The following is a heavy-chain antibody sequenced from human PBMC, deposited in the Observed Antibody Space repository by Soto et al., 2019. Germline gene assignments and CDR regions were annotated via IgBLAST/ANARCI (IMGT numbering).Heavy chain of an antibody. CDR3: ASLRRGPEYYYYYYGMDV. CDR2: INHSGST. D-gene: IGHD4-17*01. V-gene: IGHV4-34*01. J-gene: IGHJ6*02. CDR1: GGSFSGYY. Sequence: PSETLSLTCAVYGGSFSGYYWSWIRQPPGKGLEWIGEINHSGSTNYNPSLKSRVTISVDTSKNQFSLKLSSVTAADTAVYYCASLRRGPEYYYYYYGMDVWGQGTTVTVSS.